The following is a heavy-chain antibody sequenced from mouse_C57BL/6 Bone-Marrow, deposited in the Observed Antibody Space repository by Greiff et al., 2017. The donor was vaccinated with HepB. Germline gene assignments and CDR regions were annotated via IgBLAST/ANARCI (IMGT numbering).Heavy chain of an antibody. J-gene: IGHJ4*01. CDR1: GYTFTSYW. CDR3: ARPITTVVAPYAMDY. Sequence: VQLQQPGAELVMPGASVKLSCKASGYTFTSYWMHWVKQRPGQGLEWIGEIDPSDSYTNYNQKFKGKSTLTVDKSSSTAYRQLSSLTSEDSAVYYCARPITTVVAPYAMDYWGQGTSVTVSS. D-gene: IGHD1-1*01. V-gene: IGHV1-69*01. CDR2: IDPSDSYT.